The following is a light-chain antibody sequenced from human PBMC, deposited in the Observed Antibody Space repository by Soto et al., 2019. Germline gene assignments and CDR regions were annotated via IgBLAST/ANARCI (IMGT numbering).Light chain of an antibody. V-gene: IGLV1-47*01. CDR1: SSNIGSNS. CDR2: RDS. J-gene: IGLJ3*02. CDR3: AAWDDNLRGPM. Sequence: QSALTQAPSASGTPGQRVTISCSGSSSNIGSNSVYWLQQLPGTAPKLLIYRDSQRPSGVPDRFSGSRSGASGSLAISDLRSEDAGDYYCAAWDDNLRGPMFGGGTKLTVL.